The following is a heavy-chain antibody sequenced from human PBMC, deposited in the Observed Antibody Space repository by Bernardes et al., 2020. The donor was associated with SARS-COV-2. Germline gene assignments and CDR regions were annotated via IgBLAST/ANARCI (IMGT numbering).Heavy chain of an antibody. V-gene: IGHV4-59*01. CDR3: ARVGEMAYYFDY. CDR1: GGSISSYY. J-gene: IGHJ4*02. CDR2: IYYSGST. D-gene: IGHD3-16*01. Sequence: SETLSLTCTVSGGSISSYYWSWIRQPPGKGLEWIGYIYYSGSTNYNPSLKSRVTISVDTSKNQFSLKLSSVTAADTAAYYCARVGEMAYYFDYWGQGTLVTVSS.